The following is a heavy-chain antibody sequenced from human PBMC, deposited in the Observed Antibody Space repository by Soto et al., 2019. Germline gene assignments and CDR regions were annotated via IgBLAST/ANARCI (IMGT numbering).Heavy chain of an antibody. CDR3: ARLEGLATISYYFDF. D-gene: IGHD3-9*01. CDR2: IYYRGNA. CDR1: DDSINSDKYY. J-gene: IGHJ4*02. Sequence: SETLSLTCSVSDDSINSDKYYWGWIRQPPGKGLEWIGSIYYRGNAYYNPSLQTRVTISLDKSKSQFSLRLNSVTAADSAVYFCARLEGLATISYYFDFWAREPWSPSPQ. V-gene: IGHV4-39*01.